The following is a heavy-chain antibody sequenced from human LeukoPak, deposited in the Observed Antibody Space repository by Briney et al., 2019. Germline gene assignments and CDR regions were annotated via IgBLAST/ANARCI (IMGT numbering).Heavy chain of an antibody. V-gene: IGHV3-21*01. Sequence: GGSLRLSCAASGFTFSSYSMNWVRQAPGKGLEWVSSISSSSSYIYYADSVKGRFTISRDNAKNSLYLQMNSLRAGDTAVYYCARGFWAAAGSPLDYWGQGTLVTVSS. D-gene: IGHD6-13*01. CDR1: GFTFSSYS. CDR3: ARGFWAAAGSPLDY. CDR2: ISSSSSYI. J-gene: IGHJ4*02.